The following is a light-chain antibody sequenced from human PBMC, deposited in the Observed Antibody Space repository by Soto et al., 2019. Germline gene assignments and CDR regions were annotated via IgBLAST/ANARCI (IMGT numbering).Light chain of an antibody. Sequence: QSVLTQPPSASGTPGQRVSISCSGSSSNIGSNAVHWYQQFPGTAPRLLIYRNNQPPSGVPDRFSGSKSGTSASLVISGLQSEDEADYYCAAWNDSPYLWVFGGGTKLTVL. CDR2: RNN. J-gene: IGLJ3*02. CDR1: SSNIGSNA. CDR3: AAWNDSPYLWV. V-gene: IGLV1-44*01.